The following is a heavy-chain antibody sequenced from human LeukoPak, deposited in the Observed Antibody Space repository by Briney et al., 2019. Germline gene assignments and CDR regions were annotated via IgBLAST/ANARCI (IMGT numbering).Heavy chain of an antibody. V-gene: IGHV1-46*01. D-gene: IGHD3-10*01. J-gene: IGHJ6*02. CDR1: GYTFTTYY. CDR3: ARDRHGSGTYNYYGMDV. CDR2: INPSGGST. Sequence: ASVKVSCKASGYTFTTYYMHWVRQAPGQGLEWMGIINPSGGSTSYAQKFQGRVTITRDTSTSTVYMEVSSLRSEDTAVYYCARDRHGSGTYNYYGMDVWGQGTTVPVSS.